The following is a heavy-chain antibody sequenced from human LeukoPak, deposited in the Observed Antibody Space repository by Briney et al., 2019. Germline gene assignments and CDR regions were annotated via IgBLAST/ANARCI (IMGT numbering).Heavy chain of an antibody. V-gene: IGHV3-30*18. J-gene: IGHJ4*02. CDR3: AKSGCSNTNCYLNY. D-gene: IGHD2-2*01. Sequence: GGSLRLSCAASGFAFSDYVMHWVRQAPGKGLEWEWVAVISYDGNSKYYADSVKGRFTISRDNSKNTLYLQMNSLRAEDTAVYHCAKSGCSNTNCYLNYWGRGTLVTVSS. CDR2: ISYDGNSK. CDR1: GFAFSDYV.